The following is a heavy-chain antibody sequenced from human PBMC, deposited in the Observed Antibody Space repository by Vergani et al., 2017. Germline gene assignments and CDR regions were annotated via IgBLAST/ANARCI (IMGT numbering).Heavy chain of an antibody. Sequence: EVQLVESGGGLVQPGGSLILSCAASGFTFSSYWMSWVRQAPGKGLEWVANIKQDGSEKYYVDSVKGRFTISRDNAKNALYLQMNSLRAEDTAVYYCAREGYCSSTSCYEDDAFDIWGQGTMVTVSS. CDR3: AREGYCSSTSCYEDDAFDI. CDR1: GFTFSSYW. J-gene: IGHJ3*02. D-gene: IGHD2-2*01. CDR2: IKQDGSEK. V-gene: IGHV3-7*01.